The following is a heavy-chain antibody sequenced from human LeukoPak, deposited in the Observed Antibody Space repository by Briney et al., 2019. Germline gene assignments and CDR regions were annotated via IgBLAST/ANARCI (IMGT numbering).Heavy chain of an antibody. Sequence: KSGGSLRLSCAASGFTFSSYGMNWVRQAPGKGLEWVSSISGDSNYIYYADSVKGRFTISRDNAKNSLYLQMNSLRAEDTAVYYCAREIAPGLGADVGAFDIWGQGTMVTVSS. V-gene: IGHV3-21*01. CDR3: AREIAPGLGADVGAFDI. J-gene: IGHJ3*02. CDR1: GFTFSSYG. D-gene: IGHD1-26*01. CDR2: ISGDSNYI.